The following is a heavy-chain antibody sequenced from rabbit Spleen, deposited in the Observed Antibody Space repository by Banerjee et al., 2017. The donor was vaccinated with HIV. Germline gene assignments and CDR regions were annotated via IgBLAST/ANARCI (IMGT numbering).Heavy chain of an antibody. J-gene: IGHJ6*01. V-gene: IGHV1S45*01. CDR3: ASGADYAYGGYDL. CDR1: GFSFRSNW. D-gene: IGHD6-1*01. CDR2: IDTNDGDT. Sequence: LEESGGGLVKPGGTLTLTCTVSGFSFRSNWRCWVRQAPGKGLEWIACIDTNDGDTDYANWPKGRFTISKTSSTTVTLQMTSLTAADTATYFCASGADYAYGGYDLWGPGTLVTVS.